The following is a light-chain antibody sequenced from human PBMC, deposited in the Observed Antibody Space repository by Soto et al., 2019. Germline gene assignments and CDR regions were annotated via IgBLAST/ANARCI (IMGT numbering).Light chain of an antibody. Sequence: EVVMTQSPATLSVSPGERVTPSCRSSQSVADNLAWFQQKPGQGPRLLIYGASTRATGIPARFSGSGSETDFTLTVSSLRSEDSAVYYCQQYNYWPITFGQGTRLEIK. CDR1: QSVADN. V-gene: IGKV3-15*01. J-gene: IGKJ5*01. CDR3: QQYNYWPIT. CDR2: GAS.